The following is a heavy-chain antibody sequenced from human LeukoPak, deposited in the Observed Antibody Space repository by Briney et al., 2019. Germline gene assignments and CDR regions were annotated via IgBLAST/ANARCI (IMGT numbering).Heavy chain of an antibody. J-gene: IGHJ5*02. CDR1: GGSVSSGNYY. D-gene: IGHD2-2*01. CDR2: IFYSGST. CDR3: ARGGPNRVPAARMTNNWFDP. V-gene: IGHV4-61*01. Sequence: PSETLSLTCTVSGGSVSSGNYYWSWIRQPPGKGLEWIGYIFYSGSTNYNPSLKSRVTISVDTSKNQFSLKLSSVTAADTAVYYCARGGPNRVPAARMTNNWFDPWGQGTLVTVSS.